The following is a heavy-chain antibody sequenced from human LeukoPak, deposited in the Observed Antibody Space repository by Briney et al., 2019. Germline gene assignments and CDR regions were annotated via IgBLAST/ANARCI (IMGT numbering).Heavy chain of an antibody. D-gene: IGHD2-8*01. CDR3: ASGMVEFGY. J-gene: IGHJ4*02. CDR1: GFTFSNYW. Sequence: GGSLRLSCAASGFTFSNYWMHWVRQAPGKGLVWVSRINSDGSNTKTADSVKGRFTISRDNAKNSLYLQMNSLRVEDTAVYFCASGMVEFGYWGQGTLLTVSS. V-gene: IGHV3-74*03. CDR2: INSDGSNT.